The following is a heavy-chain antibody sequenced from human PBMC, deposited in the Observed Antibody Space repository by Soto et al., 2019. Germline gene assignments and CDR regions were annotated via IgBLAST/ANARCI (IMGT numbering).Heavy chain of an antibody. D-gene: IGHD1-20*01. CDR2: VHESGST. J-gene: IGHJ4*02. CDR1: GDAMSNYY. V-gene: IGHV4-59*01. Sequence: SETLSLTCTVCGDAMSNYYWSWIRQTPGRGLEWIGCVHESGSTDYNPSLKGRVTISLNTSKSQFSLSLRSATAADTATYYCARGTRALITSFFAYWGQGIPVTVSS. CDR3: ARGTRALITSFFAY.